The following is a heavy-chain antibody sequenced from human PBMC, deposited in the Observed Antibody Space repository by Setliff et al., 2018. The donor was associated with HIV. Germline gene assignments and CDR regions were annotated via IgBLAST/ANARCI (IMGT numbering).Heavy chain of an antibody. V-gene: IGHV4-61*09. CDR2: IYTNGYT. CDR3: ARAPPGIQNDAFDV. Sequence: TLSLTCSVSGGSISSGSYYWTWIRQPAGKGPEWIGHIYTNGYTNYNPSLKSRVTISVDTSKNQFSLKLTSVTAADTAVYYCARAPPGIQNDAFDVWGQGTMVTVSS. CDR1: GGSISSGSYY. J-gene: IGHJ3*01.